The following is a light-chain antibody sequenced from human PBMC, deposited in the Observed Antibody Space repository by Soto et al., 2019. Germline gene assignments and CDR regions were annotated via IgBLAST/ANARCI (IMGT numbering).Light chain of an antibody. Sequence: QTVVTQEPSFSVSPGGTVTLTCGLSSGSVSTSYYPSWYQQTPGQAPRTLIYSTNTRSSGVPDRFSGSILGNKAALTSTGAQADDESDYYCVLYMGSGIPVFGGGTKVTVL. CDR3: VLYMGSGIPV. V-gene: IGLV8-61*01. CDR2: STN. J-gene: IGLJ3*02. CDR1: SGSVSTSYY.